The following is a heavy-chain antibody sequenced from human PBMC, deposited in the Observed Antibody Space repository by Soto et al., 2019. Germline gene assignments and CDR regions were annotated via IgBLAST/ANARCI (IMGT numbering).Heavy chain of an antibody. CDR2: TYYKSQWYN. CDR1: GDSVFSNSAA. J-gene: IGHJ6*02. D-gene: IGHD3-10*01. CDR3: ARLGVSLVRGVILDYYGMDI. V-gene: IGHV6-1*01. Sequence: SQTLSLTCVISGDSVFSNSAAWNWIRPSPSRGLEWLGRTYYKSQWYNDYAVSMKGRITINPDTSKNHFSLQLNSVTPGDTAVYYCARLGVSLVRGVILDYYGMDIWGQGTTVTVSS.